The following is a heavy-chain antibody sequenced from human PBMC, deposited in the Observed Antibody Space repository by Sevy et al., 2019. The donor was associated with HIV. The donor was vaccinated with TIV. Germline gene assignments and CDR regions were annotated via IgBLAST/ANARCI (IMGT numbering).Heavy chain of an antibody. CDR3: ASVYYYDSSVYFDY. D-gene: IGHD3-22*01. J-gene: IGHJ4*02. CDR2: IYYSGST. CDR1: GGSISSSSYY. V-gene: IGHV4-39*01. Sequence: SETLSLTCTVSGGSISSSSYYWGWIRQPPGKGLEWIGSIYYSGSTYYNPSLKSRVTISVDTSKNQFSLKLSSVTAADTAVYYCASVYYYDSSVYFDYWGQGTLVTVSS.